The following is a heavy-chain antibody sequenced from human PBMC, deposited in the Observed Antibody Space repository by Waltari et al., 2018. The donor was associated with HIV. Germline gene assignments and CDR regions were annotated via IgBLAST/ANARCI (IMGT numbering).Heavy chain of an antibody. CDR1: GYTFTSYA. J-gene: IGHJ6*02. D-gene: IGHD6-13*01. V-gene: IGHV7-4-1*02. CDR2: INTNTGNP. CDR3: ARGVMGEAAAGFYYYYGMDV. Sequence: QVQLVQSGSELKKPGASVKVSCKASGYTFTSYAMNWVRQAPGQGLEWMGWINTNTGNPTYAQGFSGRFVFSLYTSVSTAYLQISSLKAEDTAVYYCARGVMGEAAAGFYYYYGMDVWGQGTTVTVSS.